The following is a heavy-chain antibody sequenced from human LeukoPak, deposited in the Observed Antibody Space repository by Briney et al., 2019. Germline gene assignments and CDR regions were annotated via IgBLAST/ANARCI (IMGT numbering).Heavy chain of an antibody. V-gene: IGHV3-23*01. CDR3: AKTAVVSPRLGYYYYMDV. J-gene: IGHJ6*03. CDR2: ISGSGGST. D-gene: IGHD4-23*01. Sequence: GGSLRLSCAASGFTFSSYGMSWVRQAPGKGLEWVSAISGSGGSTYYADSVKGRFTISRDNSKNTLYLQMNSLRAEDTAVYYCAKTAVVSPRLGYYYYMDVWGKGTTVTVSS. CDR1: GFTFSSYG.